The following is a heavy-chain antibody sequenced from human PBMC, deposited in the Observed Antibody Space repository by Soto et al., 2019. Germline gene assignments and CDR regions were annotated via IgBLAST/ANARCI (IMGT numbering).Heavy chain of an antibody. CDR2: ISSSSSYI. CDR3: ARDPPPEYCSGGSCYFDY. V-gene: IGHV3-21*01. CDR1: GFTFSSYS. J-gene: IGHJ4*02. D-gene: IGHD2-15*01. Sequence: GGSLRLSWAASGFTFSSYSMNWVLQAPGKGLEWVSSISSSSSYIYYADSVKGRFTISRDNAKNSLYLQMNSLRAEDTAVYYCARDPPPEYCSGGSCYFDYWGQGTLVTVSS.